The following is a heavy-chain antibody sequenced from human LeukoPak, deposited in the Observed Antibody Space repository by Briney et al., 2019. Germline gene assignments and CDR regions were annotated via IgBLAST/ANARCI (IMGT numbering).Heavy chain of an antibody. CDR1: GFTFSSYS. CDR2: ISYDGSNK. CDR3: AAWWDFWSGYSDV. D-gene: IGHD3-3*01. J-gene: IGHJ4*02. Sequence: GGSLRLSCAASGFTFSSYSMNWVRQAPGKGLEWVAVISYDGSNKYYADSVKGRFTISRDNSKNTLYLQMNSLRAEDTAVYYCAAWWDFWSGYSDVWGQGTLVTVSS. V-gene: IGHV3-30*03.